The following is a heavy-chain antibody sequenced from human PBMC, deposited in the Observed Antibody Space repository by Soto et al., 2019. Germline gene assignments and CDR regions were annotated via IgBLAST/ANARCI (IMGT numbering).Heavy chain of an antibody. J-gene: IGHJ4*02. CDR3: ARGPSADKVDY. V-gene: IGHV4-30-4*01. Sequence: QVQLQESGPGLVKPSQTLSLTCTVSGGSINGGGYFWSWIRQTPGKGLEWIGHIYNSGNTYTNPSLNSXXTXSXDTSPNQFSLNLKSVTAADTAVYYCARGPSADKVDYWGQGTLVTVSS. CDR1: GGSINGGGYF. D-gene: IGHD3-3*01. CDR2: IYNSGNT.